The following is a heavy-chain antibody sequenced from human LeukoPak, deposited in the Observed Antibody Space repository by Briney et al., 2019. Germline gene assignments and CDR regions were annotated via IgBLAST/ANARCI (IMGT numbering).Heavy chain of an antibody. J-gene: IGHJ3*02. CDR2: ISSNGGST. Sequence: GGSLRLSCAASGFTFSSYAMHWVRQAPGKGLEYVSAISSNGGSTYYANSVKGRFTISRDNSKNTLYLQMGSLRAEDMAVYYCASFGSSDAFDIWGQGTMVTVSS. CDR3: ASFGSSDAFDI. V-gene: IGHV3-64*01. CDR1: GFTFSSYA. D-gene: IGHD3-10*01.